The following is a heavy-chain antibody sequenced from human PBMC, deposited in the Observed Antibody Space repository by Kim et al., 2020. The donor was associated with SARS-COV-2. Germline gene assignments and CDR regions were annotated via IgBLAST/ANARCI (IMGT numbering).Heavy chain of an antibody. V-gene: IGHV4-39*07. D-gene: IGHD3-10*01. CDR3: ARDPLLWFGDRDGMDV. J-gene: IGHJ6*02. CDR1: GGSISSSSYY. Sequence: SETLSLTCTVSGGSISSSSYYWGWIRQPPGKGLEWIGSIYYSGSTYYNPSLKSRVTISVDTSKNQFSLKLSSVTAADTAVYYCARDPLLWFGDRDGMDVWGQGTTVTVSS. CDR2: IYYSGST.